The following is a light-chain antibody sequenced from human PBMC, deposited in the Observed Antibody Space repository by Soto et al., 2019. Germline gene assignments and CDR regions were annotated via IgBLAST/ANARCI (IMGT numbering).Light chain of an antibody. V-gene: IGKV1-33*01. CDR3: QQYSNLIT. CDR1: QDLSTH. Sequence: DIQMTQSPSCLCASVGDRVTIXCQASQDLSTHFSWYQQRIGEARKHLIYDASNLETGVTSRFSGSGCGKYFSFTISSLQPEDFATYECQQYSNLITFGQGTRLEIK. J-gene: IGKJ5*01. CDR2: DAS.